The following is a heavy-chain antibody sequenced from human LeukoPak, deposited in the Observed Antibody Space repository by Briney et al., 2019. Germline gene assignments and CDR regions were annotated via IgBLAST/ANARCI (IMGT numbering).Heavy chain of an antibody. CDR1: GGSISSYY. Sequence: SETLSLTCTVSGGSISSYYWNWIRQPAGKGLEWIGRIYTSGSTNYNPSLKSRVTMSVDTSKNQFSLKLSSVTAADTAVYYCARGDYSSSWYEDYWGQGTLVTVSS. J-gene: IGHJ4*02. V-gene: IGHV4-4*07. CDR2: IYTSGST. CDR3: ARGDYSSSWYEDY. D-gene: IGHD6-13*01.